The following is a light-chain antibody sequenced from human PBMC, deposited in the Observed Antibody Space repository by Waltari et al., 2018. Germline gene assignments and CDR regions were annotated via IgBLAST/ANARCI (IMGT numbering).Light chain of an antibody. Sequence: QSALTQPASVSGSPGQSITIPCTGTSRDVGGYNYVSWYQQHPGKAPKLMIYEVSNRPSGVSNRFSGSKSANTASLTISGLQAEDEADYYCISYTSSFTWVFGGGT. CDR1: SRDVGGYNY. CDR3: ISYTSSFTWV. J-gene: IGLJ3*02. V-gene: IGLV2-14*01. CDR2: EVS.